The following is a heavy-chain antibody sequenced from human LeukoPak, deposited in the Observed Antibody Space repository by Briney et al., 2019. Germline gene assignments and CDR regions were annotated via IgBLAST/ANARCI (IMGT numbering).Heavy chain of an antibody. CDR3: TTYYYDSSGYYY. CDR2: IKSKTDGGTT. J-gene: IGHJ4*02. D-gene: IGHD3-22*01. V-gene: IGHV3-15*01. Sequence: GGSLRLSCAASGFTFSNAWMSWVRQAPGKGLEWVGRIKSKTDGGTTDYAAPVKGRFTISRDDSKNTLYLQMNSLKTEDTAVYYCTTYYYDSSGYYYWGQGTLVTVSS. CDR1: GFTFSNAW.